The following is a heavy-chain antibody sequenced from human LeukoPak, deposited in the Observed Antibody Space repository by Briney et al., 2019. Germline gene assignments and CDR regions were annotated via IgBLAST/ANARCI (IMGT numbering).Heavy chain of an antibody. CDR2: IIPIFGTA. D-gene: IGHD1-26*01. V-gene: IGHV1-69*05. CDR1: GGTFSSYA. Sequence: ASVRVSCKASGGTFSSYAISWVRQAPGQGLEWMGRIIPIFGTANYAQKFQGRVTITTDESTSTAYIELSSLRSEDTAVYYCARVFHRQGGVFDYWGQGTLVTVSS. J-gene: IGHJ4*02. CDR3: ARVFHRQGGVFDY.